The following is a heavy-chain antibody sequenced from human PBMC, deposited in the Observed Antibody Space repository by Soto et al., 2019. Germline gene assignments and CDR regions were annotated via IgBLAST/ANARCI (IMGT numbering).Heavy chain of an antibody. CDR3: ARARVYYYYGMDV. J-gene: IGHJ6*02. V-gene: IGHV4-30-2*01. CDR1: GGSISSGGYS. Sequence: SETLSLTCAVSGGSISSGGYSWSWIRQPPGKGLEWIGYIYHSGSTYYNPSLKSRVTISVDRSKNQFSLKLSSVTAADTAVYYCARARVYYYYGMDVWGQGTTVTVSS. CDR2: IYHSGST.